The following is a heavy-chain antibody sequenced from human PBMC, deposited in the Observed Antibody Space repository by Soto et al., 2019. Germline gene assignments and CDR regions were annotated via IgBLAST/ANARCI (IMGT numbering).Heavy chain of an antibody. CDR2: IYYSGST. D-gene: IGHD3-3*01. Sequence: PSETLSLTCTVSGGSISSYYWSWIRQPPGKGLEWIGYIYYSGSTNYNPSLKSRVTISVDTSKNQFSLRLSSVTAADTAVYYCARDRSHFGVAYYYYGMDVWGQGTTVTVSS. V-gene: IGHV4-59*01. CDR1: GGSISSYY. J-gene: IGHJ6*02. CDR3: ARDRSHFGVAYYYYGMDV.